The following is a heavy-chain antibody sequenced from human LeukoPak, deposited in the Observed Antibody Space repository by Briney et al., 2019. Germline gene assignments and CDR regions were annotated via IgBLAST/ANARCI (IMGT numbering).Heavy chain of an antibody. CDR1: GYTFTSYG. D-gene: IGHD3-10*01. J-gene: IGHJ4*02. V-gene: IGHV1-18*01. Sequence: GASVKVSCKASGYTFTSYGISWVRQAPGQGLEWMGWISAYNGNTNYAQKLQGRVTMTTDTSTSTAYMELRSLRSEDTAVYYCARGYNHRGSGSYYNILDYWGQGTLVTVSS. CDR3: ARGYNHRGSGSYYNILDY. CDR2: ISAYNGNT.